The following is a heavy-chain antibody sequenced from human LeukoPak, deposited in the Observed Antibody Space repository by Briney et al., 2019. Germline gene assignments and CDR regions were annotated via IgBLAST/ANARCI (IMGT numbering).Heavy chain of an antibody. CDR1: GFTFSSYE. CDR2: ISSSGSTI. Sequence: QSGGSLRLSCAASGFTFSSYEMNWVRQAPGKGLEWVSYISSSGSTIYYADSVKGRFTISRDNAKNSLYLQMNSLRAEDTAVYYCAREFGSSWYIYYYYYMDVWGKGTTVTISS. CDR3: AREFGSSWYIYYYYYMDV. V-gene: IGHV3-48*03. J-gene: IGHJ6*03. D-gene: IGHD6-13*01.